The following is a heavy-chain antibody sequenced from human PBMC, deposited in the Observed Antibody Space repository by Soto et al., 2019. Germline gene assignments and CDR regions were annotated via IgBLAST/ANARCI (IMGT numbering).Heavy chain of an antibody. CDR2: ISYDGSNK. J-gene: IGHJ4*02. CDR3: ARDSSGWYGHFDY. Sequence: QVQLVESGGGVVQPGRSLRLSCAASGFTFSSYAMHWVRQAPGKGLEWVAVISYDGSNKYYADSVKGRFTISRDNSKNTLYLQMNSLRAEDTAVYYCARDSSGWYGHFDYWGQGTLVTVSS. V-gene: IGHV3-30-3*01. CDR1: GFTFSSYA. D-gene: IGHD6-13*01.